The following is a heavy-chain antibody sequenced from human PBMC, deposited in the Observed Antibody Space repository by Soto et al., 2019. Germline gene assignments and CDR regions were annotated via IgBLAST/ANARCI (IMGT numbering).Heavy chain of an antibody. D-gene: IGHD7-27*01. V-gene: IGHV3-74*01. CDR1: GLTFSGYW. CDR2: LNPNGTFT. CDR3: ARGGTSPTYWGVFYN. J-gene: IGHJ4*02. Sequence: EVQLVESGGGLVQPGGPLRLSCAGSGLTFSGYWMHWVRQAPGKGPVWVSRLNPNGTFTTNADSVKGRFTISRDNAKNTVYLQMNSLRADDTSVYYCARGGTSPTYWGVFYNWGQGTLVTVSS.